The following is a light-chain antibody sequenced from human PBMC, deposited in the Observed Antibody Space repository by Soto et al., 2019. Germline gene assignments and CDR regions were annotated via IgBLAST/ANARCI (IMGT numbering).Light chain of an antibody. CDR3: RQSFSPLWT. J-gene: IGKJ1*01. CDR2: CAS. V-gene: IGKV1-39*01. Sequence: DIQMTQSPSSLSASVGDRVTITCRASQSISNYLNWYQQKPGKAPKLLIYCASSMQSGVPSRFSGSGSEPDFTLTIRSLQPDDSATYYCRQSFSPLWTFGQGTKVEV. CDR1: QSISNY.